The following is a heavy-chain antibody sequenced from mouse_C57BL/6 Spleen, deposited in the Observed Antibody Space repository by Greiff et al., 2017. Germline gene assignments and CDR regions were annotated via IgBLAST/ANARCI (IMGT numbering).Heavy chain of an antibody. V-gene: IGHV5-17*01. CDR3: ARGGHFDY. CDR1: GFTFSDYG. J-gene: IGHJ2*01. Sequence: VHVKQSGGGLVKPGGSLKLSCAASGFTFSDYGMHWVRQAPEKGLEWVAYISSGSSTIYYADTVKGRFTISRDNAKNTLFLQMTSLRSEDTAMYYCARGGHFDYWGQGTTLTVSS. CDR2: ISSGSSTI.